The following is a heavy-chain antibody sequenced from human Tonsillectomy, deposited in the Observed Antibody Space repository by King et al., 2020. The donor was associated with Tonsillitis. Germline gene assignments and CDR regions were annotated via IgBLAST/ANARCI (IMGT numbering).Heavy chain of an antibody. Sequence: VQLVESGGGLVQPGGSLRLSCAASGFTFSSYWMSWVRQAPGKGLEWVANIKQDGSEKYYVDSVKGRFTISRDNAKNSLYLQMNSLRAEDTAVYYCAGDGHSQYDFWSGYSTYYYGMDVWGQGTTVTVSS. V-gene: IGHV3-7*01. CDR2: IKQDGSEK. J-gene: IGHJ6*02. D-gene: IGHD3-3*01. CDR1: GFTFSSYW. CDR3: AGDGHSQYDFWSGYSTYYYGMDV.